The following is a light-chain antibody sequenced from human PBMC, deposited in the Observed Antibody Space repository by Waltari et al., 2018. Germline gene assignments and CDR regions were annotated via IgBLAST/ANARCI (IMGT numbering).Light chain of an antibody. Sequence: QSALTQPASVSGSPGQSITISCTGTSSDVGNFNLVSWYQQHPGKVPKPIIYEVSKRPSGVSHHFSGSKAGNTASLTISGLRAEDEADYYCCSYAGSRTYVFGTGTKVTVL. CDR1: SSDVGNFNL. CDR3: CSYAGSRTYV. J-gene: IGLJ1*01. CDR2: EVS. V-gene: IGLV2-23*02.